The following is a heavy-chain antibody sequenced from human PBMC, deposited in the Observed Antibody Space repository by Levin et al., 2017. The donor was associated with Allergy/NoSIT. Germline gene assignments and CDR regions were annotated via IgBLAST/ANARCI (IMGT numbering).Heavy chain of an antibody. Sequence: PSETLSLTCTVSGGSISSSSYYWGWIRQPPGKGLEWIGSIYYSGSTYYNPSLKSRVTISVDTSKNQFSLKLSSVTAADTAVYYCAREPYYYDSSGYYGDYYYYYGMDVWGQGTTVTVSS. CDR3: AREPYYYDSSGYYGDYYYYYGMDV. CDR2: IYYSGST. V-gene: IGHV4-39*07. D-gene: IGHD3-22*01. CDR1: GGSISSSSYY. J-gene: IGHJ6*02.